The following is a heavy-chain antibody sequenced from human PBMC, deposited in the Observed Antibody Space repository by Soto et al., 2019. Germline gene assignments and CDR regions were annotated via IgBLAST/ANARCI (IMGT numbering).Heavy chain of an antibody. Sequence: ASVKVSCKASGYTFTSYGISWVRQAPGQGLEWMGWISAYNGNTNYAQKLQGRVTMTTDTSTSTAYMELRSLRSDDTAVYYCARVYVDTAMVKSLEPDYWGQGTLVTV. J-gene: IGHJ4*02. CDR1: GYTFTSYG. CDR3: ARVYVDTAMVKSLEPDY. V-gene: IGHV1-18*04. CDR2: ISAYNGNT. D-gene: IGHD5-18*01.